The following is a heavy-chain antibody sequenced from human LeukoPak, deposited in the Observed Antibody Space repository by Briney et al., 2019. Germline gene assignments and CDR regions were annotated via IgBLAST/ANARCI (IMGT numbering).Heavy chain of an antibody. CDR2: INRSGST. V-gene: IGHV4-34*01. CDR1: GGSFSGYY. Sequence: PSETLSLTCGVYGGSFSGYYWSWIRQPPGKGLEWIGEINRSGSTDYNPSLKSRVTISVDTSKNLFSLRLSSVTAADTAVYYCARGYDSGSYHRHWGQGTLVTVSS. J-gene: IGHJ4*02. CDR3: ARGYDSGSYHRH. D-gene: IGHD3-10*01.